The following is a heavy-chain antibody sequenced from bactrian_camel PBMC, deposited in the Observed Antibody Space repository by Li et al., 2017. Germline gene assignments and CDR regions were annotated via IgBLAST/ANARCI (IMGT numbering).Heavy chain of an antibody. J-gene: IGHJ4*01. CDR1: GFSFSNYA. CDR3: LSFGLTLN. D-gene: IGHD1*01. CDR2: INSGGDTT. V-gene: IGHV3S40*01. Sequence: VQLVESGGGLVQPGGSLRLSCAASGFSFSNYAMSWVRQAPGKGLEWVSAINSGGDTTIYADSVKGRSTISRDNAKNAVYLQMNNLKPEDTAFYYCLSFGLTLNWGQGTQVTVS.